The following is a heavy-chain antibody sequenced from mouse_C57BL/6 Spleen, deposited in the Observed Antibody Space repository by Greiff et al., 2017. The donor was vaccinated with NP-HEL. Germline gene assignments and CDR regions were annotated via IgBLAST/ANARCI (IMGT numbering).Heavy chain of an antibody. CDR1: GFTFSNYW. V-gene: IGHV6-3*01. Sequence: EVQLVESGAGLVQPGASMKLSCVASGFTFSNYWMNWVRQTPEKGLEWVAQIILKSGNSASHYAGSVKGRFTISRDDSKSTVYLQMNNLRAEDTGIYYCTGPLIYSYDSSYGYWGQGTTLTVSS. CDR3: TGPLIYSYDSSYGY. D-gene: IGHD1-1*01. CDR2: IILKSGNSAS. J-gene: IGHJ2*01.